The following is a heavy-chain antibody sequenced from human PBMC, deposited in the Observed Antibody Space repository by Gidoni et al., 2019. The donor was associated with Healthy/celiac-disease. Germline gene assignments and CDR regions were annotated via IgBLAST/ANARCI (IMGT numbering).Heavy chain of an antibody. V-gene: IGHV6-1*01. CDR1: GDRVSSNSAA. J-gene: IGHJ2*01. CDR3: ARSRTGDIPYYWYFDL. CDR2: TYYRSRWYN. Sequence: QVQLQQSGPGLVKPSQTLSLTCAISGDRVSSNSAAWNWIRQSPSRGLEWLGRTYYRSRWYNDYAVSVKSRITINPDTSKNQFSLQLNSMTPEDTAVYFCARSRTGDIPYYWYFDLWGRGTLVTVSS. D-gene: IGHD7-27*01.